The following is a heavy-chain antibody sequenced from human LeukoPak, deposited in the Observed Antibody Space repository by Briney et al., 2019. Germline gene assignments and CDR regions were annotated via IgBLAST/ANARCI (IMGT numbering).Heavy chain of an antibody. CDR2: IWYDGSNK. D-gene: IGHD6-13*01. CDR3: ARSIAAAGYYYYGMDV. V-gene: IGHV3-33*01. J-gene: IGHJ6*02. CDR1: GFTFSSYG. Sequence: GGSLRLSCAASGFTFSSYGMHWVRQAPGKGLEGVAVIWYDGSNKYYADSVKGRFTISRDNSKNTLYLQMNSLRAEDTAVYYCARSIAAAGYYYYGMDVWGQGTTVTVSS.